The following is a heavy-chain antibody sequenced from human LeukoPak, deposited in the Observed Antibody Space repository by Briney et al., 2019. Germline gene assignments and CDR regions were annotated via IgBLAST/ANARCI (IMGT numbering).Heavy chain of an antibody. D-gene: IGHD5-18*01. CDR2: ISSSGSTI. Sequence: GGSLRLSCAASGFTFSSYEMNWVRQAPGKGLEWVSYISSSGSTIYYADSVKGRFTISRDNAKNSLYLQMSSLRAEDTAVYYCARDRSYGSFNYWGQGTLVTVSS. CDR3: ARDRSYGSFNY. CDR1: GFTFSSYE. V-gene: IGHV3-48*03. J-gene: IGHJ4*02.